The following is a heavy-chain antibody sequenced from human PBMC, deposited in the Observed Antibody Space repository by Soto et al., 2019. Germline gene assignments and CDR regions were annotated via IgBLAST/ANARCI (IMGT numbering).Heavy chain of an antibody. J-gene: IGHJ4*02. Sequence: PSETLSLTXTVSGGSISSYYWSWIRQPPGKGLEWIGYIYYSGSTNYNPSLKSRVTISVDTSKNQFSLKLSSVTAADTAVYYCARGVFGAAAGTPDFDYWGQGTLVTVSS. V-gene: IGHV4-59*01. D-gene: IGHD6-13*01. CDR3: ARGVFGAAAGTPDFDY. CDR2: IYYSGST. CDR1: GGSISSYY.